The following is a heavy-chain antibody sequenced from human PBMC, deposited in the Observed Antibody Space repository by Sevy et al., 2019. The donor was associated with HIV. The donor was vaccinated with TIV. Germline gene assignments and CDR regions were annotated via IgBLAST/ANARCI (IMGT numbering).Heavy chain of an antibody. CDR3: ARDRGVGTSSYGMDV. CDR1: GITFSDYS. CDR2: ISSSSTFI. D-gene: IGHD1-26*01. Sequence: GGSRRLSCAMSGITFSDYSMNWVRQAPGKGLEWVSSISSSSTFIYYAESVKGRFTISRDNAKNSLYLQMNSLRAEDTALYYCARDRGVGTSSYGMDVWGQGTTVTVSS. V-gene: IGHV3-21*01. J-gene: IGHJ6*02.